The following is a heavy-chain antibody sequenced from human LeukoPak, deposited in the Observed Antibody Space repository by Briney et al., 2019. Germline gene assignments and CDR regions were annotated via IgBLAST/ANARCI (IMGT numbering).Heavy chain of an antibody. V-gene: IGHV4-34*01. CDR1: GGSFSGYY. Sequence: SETLSLTCAVYGGSFSGYYWSWIRQPPGKGLEWIGEINHSGSTNYNPSLKSRVTISVDTSKNQFSLKLSSVTAADTAVYYCASLVSDWYFDLWGRGTLVTVSS. D-gene: IGHD2-8*01. CDR2: INHSGST. J-gene: IGHJ2*01. CDR3: ASLVSDWYFDL.